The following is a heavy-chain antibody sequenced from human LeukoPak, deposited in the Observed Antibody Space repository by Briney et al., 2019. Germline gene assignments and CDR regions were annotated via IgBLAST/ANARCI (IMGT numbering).Heavy chain of an antibody. J-gene: IGHJ3*02. Sequence: QPGRSLRLSCAASGFPFSSYGIHWVRQAPGKGLEWVAVITYDGSNGYFADSVKGRFTISRGNSRNTLSLQMNSLRTEDTALYYCAKRATDDALDIWGRGTMVTVSS. CDR1: GFPFSSYG. D-gene: IGHD5-12*01. CDR3: AKRATDDALDI. CDR2: ITYDGSNG. V-gene: IGHV3-30*18.